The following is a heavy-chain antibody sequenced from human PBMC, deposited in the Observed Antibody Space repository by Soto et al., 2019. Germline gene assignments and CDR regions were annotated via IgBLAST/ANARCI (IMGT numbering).Heavy chain of an antibody. CDR2: IYYSGST. CDR1: GGSISSGGYY. CDR3: ARDQGITTFGVYSMYYYGMDV. J-gene: IGHJ6*02. D-gene: IGHD3-3*01. V-gene: IGHV4-31*03. Sequence: SETLSLTCTVSGGSISSGGYYWSWIRQHPGKGLEWIGYIYYSGSTYYNPSLKSRVTISVDTSKNQFSLKLSSVTAADTAVYYCARDQGITTFGVYSMYYYGMDVWGPGTTVTVSS.